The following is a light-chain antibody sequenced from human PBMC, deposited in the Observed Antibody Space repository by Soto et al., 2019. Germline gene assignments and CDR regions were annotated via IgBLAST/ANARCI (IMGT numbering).Light chain of an antibody. Sequence: DIQMTQSPSTLSGSVGDRVTITCRASQTISSWLAWYQQKPGKAPKLLIYGASTLQSGVPSRFSGSGSGTDFTLTITSLQPEDFATYYCQQLNDYPITFGQGTRLEIK. CDR2: GAS. CDR3: QQLNDYPIT. J-gene: IGKJ5*01. V-gene: IGKV1-5*01. CDR1: QTISSW.